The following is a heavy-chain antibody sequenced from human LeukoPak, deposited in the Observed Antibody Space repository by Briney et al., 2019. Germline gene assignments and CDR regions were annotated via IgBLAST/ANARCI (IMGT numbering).Heavy chain of an antibody. D-gene: IGHD4-17*01. CDR1: GYTFTSYG. CDR2: ISAYNGNT. J-gene: IGHJ4*02. Sequence: ASVKVSCKASGYTFTSYGISWVRQAPGQGLEWMGWISAYNGNTNYAQKLQGRVTMTTDTSTSTAYMELRSLRSEDTAVFYCARGPATVTTPYYFDYWGQGTLVTVSS. CDR3: ARGPATVTTPYYFDY. V-gene: IGHV1-18*01.